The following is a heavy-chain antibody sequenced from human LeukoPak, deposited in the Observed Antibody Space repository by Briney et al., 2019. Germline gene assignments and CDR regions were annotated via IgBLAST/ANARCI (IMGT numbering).Heavy chain of an antibody. CDR2: INHSGST. CDR3: GRRNRFGAGFDY. V-gene: IGHV4-34*01. J-gene: IGHJ4*02. Sequence: SETLSLTCAVYGGSFSGYYWSWIRQPPGKGLEWIGEINHSGSTNYNPSLKSRVTISVDTSKNQFSLKLSSVTAADTAVYYCGRRNRFGAGFDYWGQGTLVTVSS. D-gene: IGHD3-16*01. CDR1: GGSFSGYY.